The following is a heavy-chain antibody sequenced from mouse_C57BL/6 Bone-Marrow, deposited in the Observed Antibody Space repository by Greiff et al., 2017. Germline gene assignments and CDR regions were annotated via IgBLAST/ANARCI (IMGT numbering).Heavy chain of an antibody. Sequence: QVQLQQPGAELVKPGASVKLSCKAYGYTFTSYWMHWVKQRPGQGLEWIGMIHPNSGSTNYNEKFKSKATLTVDKSSSTAYMQLSSLTSEDSAVYYCARAMDYYGSSDYWGQGTTLTVSS. V-gene: IGHV1-64*01. CDR1: GYTFTSYW. J-gene: IGHJ2*01. D-gene: IGHD1-1*01. CDR3: ARAMDYYGSSDY. CDR2: IHPNSGST.